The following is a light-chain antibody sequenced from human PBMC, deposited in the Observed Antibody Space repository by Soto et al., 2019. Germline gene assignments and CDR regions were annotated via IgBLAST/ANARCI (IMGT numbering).Light chain of an antibody. CDR1: SSNIGSNT. CDR3: AAWDDSLNGWV. J-gene: IGLJ3*02. Sequence: QLVLTQPPSASGTPGQRVTISCSGSSSNIGSNTVNWYQQLPGTAPKLLIYSNNQRPSGVPDRFSGAKSGTSASLAISGRQSADEADYYCAAWDDSLNGWVFGGGTKLTVL. CDR2: SNN. V-gene: IGLV1-44*01.